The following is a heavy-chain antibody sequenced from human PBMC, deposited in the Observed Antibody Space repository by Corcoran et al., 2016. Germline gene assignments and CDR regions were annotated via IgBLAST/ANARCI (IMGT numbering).Heavy chain of an antibody. V-gene: IGHV4-4*02. D-gene: IGHD3-10*01. CDR2: IYHSGST. J-gene: IGHJ3*02. CDR3: ARGLGFFDI. Sequence: QVQLQETGPGLVKPSGTLSLTCAVSGGSISSSNWWSWVSQPPGKGLEWMGEIYHSGSTNYNPSLESRVTISVDKSKNQFSLKLSSVTAADTAVYYCARGLGFFDIWGQGTMVTVSS. CDR1: GGSISSSNW.